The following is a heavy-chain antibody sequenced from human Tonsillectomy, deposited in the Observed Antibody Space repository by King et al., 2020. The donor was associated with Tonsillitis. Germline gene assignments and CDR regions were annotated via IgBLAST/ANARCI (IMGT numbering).Heavy chain of an antibody. Sequence: VQLQESGPGLVKPSETLSLTCTVSGVSISSYYWSWIRQPPGKGLEWIGDIYYSGSTNYNPSLKSLVTISVDTSKNQFSLKLCSVTAADTAVYYCARAGDYYDSSGYYGSYYFDYWGQGTLVTVSS. J-gene: IGHJ4*02. D-gene: IGHD3-22*01. CDR1: GVSISSYY. CDR3: ARAGDYYDSSGYYGSYYFDY. CDR2: IYYSGST. V-gene: IGHV4-59*01.